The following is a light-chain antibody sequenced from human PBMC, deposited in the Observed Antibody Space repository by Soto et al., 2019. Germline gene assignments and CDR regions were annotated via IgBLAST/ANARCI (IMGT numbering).Light chain of an antibody. CDR3: QSYDTSLSVV. J-gene: IGLJ2*01. CDR2: GNS. Sequence: QSVLTQPPSVSGAPGQRVTISCTGSSSHIVAGYDVRWYQQLPGTAPKLLMYGNSNRPSGVPDRFSGSKSSTSASLAITGLQAEDGADYYCQSYDTSLSVVFGGGTKLTVL. V-gene: IGLV1-40*01. CDR1: SSHIVAGYD.